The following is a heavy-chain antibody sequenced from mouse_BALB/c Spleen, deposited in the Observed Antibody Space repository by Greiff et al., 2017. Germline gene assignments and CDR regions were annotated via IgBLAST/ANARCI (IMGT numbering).Heavy chain of an antibody. D-gene: IGHD2-3*01. Sequence: VKLQESGPGLVAPSQSLSITCTVSGFSLTSYGVHWVRQPPGKGLEWLGVIWAGGSTNYNSALMSRLSISKDNSKSQVFLKMNSLQTDDTAMYYCARSDGYYWYFDVWGAGTTVTVSS. J-gene: IGHJ1*01. CDR2: IWAGGST. V-gene: IGHV2-9*02. CDR3: ARSDGYYWYFDV. CDR1: GFSLTSYG.